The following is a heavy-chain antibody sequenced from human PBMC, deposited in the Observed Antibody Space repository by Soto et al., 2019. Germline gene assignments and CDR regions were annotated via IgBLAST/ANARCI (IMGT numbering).Heavy chain of an antibody. D-gene: IGHD1-26*01. V-gene: IGHV3-33*01. CDR3: ARAGKALAPDALDV. CDR1: GFTFSGHA. CDR2: IWYDGSNK. Sequence: QVQVVESGGGVVQPGRSLRLSCTASGFTFSGHAMHWVRQPPGKGLEWVAQIWYDGSNKYYADSVKGRVTLSRDNSKHERDGQMDLLRVEHSDVYYCARAGKALAPDALDVWGQGTSVTVSS. J-gene: IGHJ6*02.